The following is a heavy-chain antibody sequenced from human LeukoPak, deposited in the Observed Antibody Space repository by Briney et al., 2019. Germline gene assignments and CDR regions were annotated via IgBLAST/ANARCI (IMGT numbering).Heavy chain of an antibody. J-gene: IGHJ4*02. V-gene: IGHV4-34*01. CDR3: ARLDPSYYYDSSGYYRY. D-gene: IGHD3-22*01. CDR2: INHSGST. Sequence: SETLSLTCAVYGGSFSGYYWSWIRQPPGKGLEWIGEINHSGSTNYNPFLKSRVTISVDTSKNQFSLKLSSVTAADTAVYYCARLDPSYYYDSSGYYRYWGQGTLVTVSS. CDR1: GGSFSGYY.